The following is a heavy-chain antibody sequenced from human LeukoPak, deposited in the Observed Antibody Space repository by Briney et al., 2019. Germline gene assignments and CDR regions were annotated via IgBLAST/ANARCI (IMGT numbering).Heavy chain of an antibody. CDR1: GFTFSSYA. J-gene: IGHJ4*02. V-gene: IGHV3-23*01. CDR3: AKGVSSGSYYYFDY. D-gene: IGHD1-26*01. CDR2: ISGSGGST. Sequence: GSLRLSCAASGFTFSSYAMSWVRQAPGKGLEWVPAISGSGGSTYYADSVKGRFTISRDNSKNTLYLQMNSLRAEDTAVYYCAKGVSSGSYYYFDYWGQGTLVTVSS.